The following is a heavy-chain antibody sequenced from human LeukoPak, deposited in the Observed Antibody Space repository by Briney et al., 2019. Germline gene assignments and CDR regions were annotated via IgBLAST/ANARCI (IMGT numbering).Heavy chain of an antibody. Sequence: PGRSLRLSCAASGFTVSSNYMNWVRQAPGKGLEWVSVLYSAGNTYYADSVKGRFTISRDNSKNTLFLQMDSLRPEDTAVYYCARARDYIVVDFWGQGTLVTVSS. J-gene: IGHJ4*02. V-gene: IGHV3-66*02. D-gene: IGHD5-12*01. CDR2: LYSAGNT. CDR1: GFTVSSNY. CDR3: ARARDYIVVDF.